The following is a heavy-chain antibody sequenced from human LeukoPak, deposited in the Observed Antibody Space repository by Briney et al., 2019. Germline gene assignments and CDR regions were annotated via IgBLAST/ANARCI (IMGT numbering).Heavy chain of an antibody. J-gene: IGHJ6*03. CDR2: ISYDGSNK. CDR3: AKVPSGSYYYYYMDV. D-gene: IGHD1-26*01. Sequence: AGGSLRLSCAASGFTFSSYGMHWVRQAPGKGLEWVAAISYDGSNKYYADSVKGRFTISRDNSKNTLYLQMNSLRAEDTAVYYCAKVPSGSYYYYYMDVWGKGTTVTISS. CDR1: GFTFSSYG. V-gene: IGHV3-30*18.